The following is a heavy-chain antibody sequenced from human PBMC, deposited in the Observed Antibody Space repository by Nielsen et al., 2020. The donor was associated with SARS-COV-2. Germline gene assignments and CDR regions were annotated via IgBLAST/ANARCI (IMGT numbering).Heavy chain of an antibody. V-gene: IGHV3-9*01. CDR1: GFTFDDYA. J-gene: IGHJ4*02. CDR3: ARRYFEF. CDR2: ISWNSGSI. Sequence: SLKISCAASGFTFDDYAMHWVRQAPGKGLEWVSGISWNSGSIGYADSVKGRFTISRDNAKNSLYLQMNSLRAEDTAVYYCARRYFEFWGQGTLVTVSS.